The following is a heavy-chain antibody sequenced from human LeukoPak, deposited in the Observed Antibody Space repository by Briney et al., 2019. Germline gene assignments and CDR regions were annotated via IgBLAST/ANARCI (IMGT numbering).Heavy chain of an antibody. D-gene: IGHD2-2*01. Sequence: SVKVSCKAFGATFSSYAISWVRQAPGQGLEWMGGIIPIFGTANYAQKFQGRVTITADESTSTAYMELSSLRSEDTAVYYCARDREDCSSTSCYHPYYYYYMDVWGKGTTVTVSS. CDR1: GATFSSYA. J-gene: IGHJ6*03. V-gene: IGHV1-69*13. CDR3: ARDREDCSSTSCYHPYYYYYMDV. CDR2: IIPIFGTA.